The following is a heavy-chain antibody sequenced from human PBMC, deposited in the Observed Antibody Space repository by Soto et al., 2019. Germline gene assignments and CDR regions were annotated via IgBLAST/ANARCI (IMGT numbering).Heavy chain of an antibody. CDR1: GFTFSGST. J-gene: IGHJ2*01. CDR3: TRMGAEDYWYLEL. V-gene: IGHV3-73*01. D-gene: IGHD3-16*01. CDR2: IRSKVNNYAT. Sequence: GGSLRLSCAASGFTFSGSTMHWVRQASGKGLEWVGRIRSKVNNYATAYAASVEGRFTISRDDSQNTTYLQMNSLKTEDTALCYCTRMGAEDYWYLELWGRGSLVTVSS.